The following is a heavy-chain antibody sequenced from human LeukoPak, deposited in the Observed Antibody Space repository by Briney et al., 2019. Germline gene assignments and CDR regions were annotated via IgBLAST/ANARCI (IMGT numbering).Heavy chain of an antibody. CDR1: GFTFSDYY. Sequence: GGSLRLSCAASGFTFSDYYMSWIRQAPGKGLEWVSYISSSGSTIYYADSVKGRFTISRDNAKNSLYLQMNSLRAEDTAAYYCARALNPGYCSSTSCYPNWFDPWGQGTLVTVSS. CDR2: ISSSGSTI. CDR3: ARALNPGYCSSTSCYPNWFDP. V-gene: IGHV3-11*01. D-gene: IGHD2-2*01. J-gene: IGHJ5*02.